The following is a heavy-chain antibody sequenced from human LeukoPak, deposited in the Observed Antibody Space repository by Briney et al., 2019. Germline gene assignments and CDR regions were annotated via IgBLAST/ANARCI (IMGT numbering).Heavy chain of an antibody. Sequence: GGSLRLSCAASGFTFSNAWMSWVRQAPGKGLEWVGRIKSKTDGGTTDYAAPVKGRFTIPRDDSKNTLYLQMNSLKTEDTAVYYCTTDGGYSSGWYLDYWGQGTLVTVSS. CDR2: IKSKTDGGTT. V-gene: IGHV3-15*01. J-gene: IGHJ4*02. D-gene: IGHD6-19*01. CDR1: GFTFSNAW. CDR3: TTDGGYSSGWYLDY.